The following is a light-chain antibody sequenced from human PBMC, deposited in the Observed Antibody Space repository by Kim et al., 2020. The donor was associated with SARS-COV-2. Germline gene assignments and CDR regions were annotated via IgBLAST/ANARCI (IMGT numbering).Light chain of an antibody. J-gene: IGKJ2*01. V-gene: IGKV3-20*01. Sequence: EIVLTQSPGTLSLSPGERATLSCRASQSVSTNHLAWYHQKPGQAPRLLISGASTRATGIPDRFSGSGSRTDFTLTISRLDPEDFGVYFCQQFASSGYTFGQGTKLEI. CDR2: GAS. CDR3: QQFASSGYT. CDR1: QSVSTNH.